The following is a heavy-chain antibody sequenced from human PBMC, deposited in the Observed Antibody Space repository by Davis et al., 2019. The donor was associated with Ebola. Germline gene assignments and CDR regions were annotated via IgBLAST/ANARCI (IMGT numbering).Heavy chain of an antibody. D-gene: IGHD5-12*01. J-gene: IGHJ4*02. CDR2: IRSKANSYAT. V-gene: IGHV3-73*01. CDR1: GFTFSGPS. Sequence: PGGSLRLSCAASGFTFSGPSMHWVRQAPGKGLEWVGHIRSKANSYATAYGASVKGRFTISRDDSKNTAYLQMNSLKTEDTAVYYCTTQGNIVATGHDYWGQGTLVTVSS. CDR3: TTQGNIVATGHDY.